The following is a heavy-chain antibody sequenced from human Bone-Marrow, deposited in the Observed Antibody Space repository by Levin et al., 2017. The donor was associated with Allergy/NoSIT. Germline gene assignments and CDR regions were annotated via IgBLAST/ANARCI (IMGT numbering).Heavy chain of an antibody. J-gene: IGHJ6*02. Sequence: ASVKVSCKTSGYTFNSYDINWVRQATGQGLEWMGWMNLNSGNTGCAQKFQGRVTMTRDTSISTAYMELSSLRSEDTAVYYLVKARGGYDHERYYYYGMGVWGQGTTVTVSS. CDR3: VKARGGYDHERYYYYGMGV. CDR2: MNLNSGNT. V-gene: IGHV1-8*01. CDR1: GYTFNSYD. D-gene: IGHD5-12*01.